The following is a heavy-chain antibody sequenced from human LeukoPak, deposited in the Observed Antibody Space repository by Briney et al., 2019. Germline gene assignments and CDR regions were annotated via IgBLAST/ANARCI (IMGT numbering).Heavy chain of an antibody. D-gene: IGHD1-1*01. J-gene: IGHJ4*02. CDR2: FFYSVNT. CDR1: GVSITSSDYY. V-gene: IGHV4-39*07. CDR3: ARGRNWNFLSHFDY. Sequence: SATLSLTCTVSGVSITSSDYYWAWIRQPPGKGLERIGSFFYSVNTYYNPSLKSRVTISMDASNNQLSLKLHYVAAADTAVYYCARGRNWNFLSHFDYWGQGALVTVSS.